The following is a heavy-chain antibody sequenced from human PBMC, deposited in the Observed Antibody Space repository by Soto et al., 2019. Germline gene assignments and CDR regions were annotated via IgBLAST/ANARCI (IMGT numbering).Heavy chain of an antibody. D-gene: IGHD2-21*02. CDR1: GYTFTSYA. Sequence: ASVKVSCKASGYTFTSYAMHWVRQAPGQRLEWMGWINAGNGNTKYSQKFQGRVTITRDTSASTAYMELSSLRSEDTAVYYCARDGTYCGGDCSPYYYYYGMDVCGQGTTLTVSS. J-gene: IGHJ6*02. CDR2: INAGNGNT. CDR3: ARDGTYCGGDCSPYYYYYGMDV. V-gene: IGHV1-3*01.